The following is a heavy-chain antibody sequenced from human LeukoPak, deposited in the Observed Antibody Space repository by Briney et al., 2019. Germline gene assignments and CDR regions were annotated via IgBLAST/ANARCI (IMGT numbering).Heavy chain of an antibody. V-gene: IGHV1-69*13. CDR3: ARENRDGYNLDAFDT. CDR2: IIPIFGTA. CDR1: GGTFSSYA. Sequence: SVKVSCKASGGTFSSYAISWVRQAPGQGLEWMGGIIPIFGTANYAQKFQGRVTITADESTSTAYMELSSLRSEDTAVYYCARENRDGYNLDAFDTWGQGTMVTVSS. J-gene: IGHJ3*02. D-gene: IGHD5-24*01.